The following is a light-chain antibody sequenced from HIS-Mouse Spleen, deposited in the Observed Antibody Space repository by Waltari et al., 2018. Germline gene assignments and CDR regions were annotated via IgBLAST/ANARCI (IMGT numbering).Light chain of an antibody. CDR3: QAWDSSTANVV. V-gene: IGLV3-1*01. Sequence: SYELTQPPSVSVSPGQTASITCSGDNLGDKYACWYQQKPGQSPVLVIYQDSKRPSGIPERFSGSNSGNTATLTISGTQAMDEADYYCQAWDSSTANVVFGGGTKLTVL. J-gene: IGLJ2*01. CDR2: QDS. CDR1: NLGDKY.